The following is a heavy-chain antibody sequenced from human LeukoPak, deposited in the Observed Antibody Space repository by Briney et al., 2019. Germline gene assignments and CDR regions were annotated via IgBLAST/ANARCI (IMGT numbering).Heavy chain of an antibody. D-gene: IGHD1-14*01. CDR2: IYYSGST. CDR3: AREPGETDEGFEY. Sequence: SETLSLTCTVSGGSVSSGSYHWNWIRKPPAEGLEWIGHIYYSGSTDYNPSLKSRVTISADTSKNQFSLKMTSVTAADTAVYYCAREPGETDEGFEYWGQGTLVTVSS. J-gene: IGHJ4*02. CDR1: GGSVSSGSYH. V-gene: IGHV4-61*01.